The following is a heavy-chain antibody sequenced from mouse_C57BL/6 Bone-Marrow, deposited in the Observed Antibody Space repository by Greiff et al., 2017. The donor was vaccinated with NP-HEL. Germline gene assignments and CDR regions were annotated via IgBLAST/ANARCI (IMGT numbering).Heavy chain of an antibody. J-gene: IGHJ3*01. CDR2: IRSKSNNYAT. Sequence: EVQGVESGGGLVQPKASLKLSCAASGFSFNTYAMNWVRQAPGKGLEWVARIRSKSNNYATYYADSVKDRFTISRDESESMLYLQMHNLKTEDAAMDYCVRHELYGIAYWGQGTLVTVSA. V-gene: IGHV10-1*01. D-gene: IGHD2-12*01. CDR3: VRHELYGIAY. CDR1: GFSFNTYA.